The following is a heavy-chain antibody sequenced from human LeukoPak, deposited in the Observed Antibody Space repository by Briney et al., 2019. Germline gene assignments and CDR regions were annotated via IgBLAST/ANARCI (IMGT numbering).Heavy chain of an antibody. CDR3: AKAKTVGPSAMDV. Sequence: PGESLRLSCAASGFTFTSYAISWVRQAPGKGLEWVSAISNSGGNTYYADSVKGRFTISRDNSKNTLYLQMNSLRAEDTALYYCAKAKTVGPSAMDVWGQGTTVTVSS. V-gene: IGHV3-23*01. CDR1: GFTFTSYA. CDR2: ISNSGGNT. J-gene: IGHJ6*02. D-gene: IGHD1-26*01.